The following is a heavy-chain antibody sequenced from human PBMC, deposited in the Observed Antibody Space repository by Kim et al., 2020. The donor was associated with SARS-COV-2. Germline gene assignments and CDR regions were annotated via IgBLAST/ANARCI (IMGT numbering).Heavy chain of an antibody. CDR2: IKSKTDGATT. D-gene: IGHD3-10*01. CDR1: GFTFSNAW. J-gene: IGHJ4*02. V-gene: IGHV3-15*01. Sequence: GGSLRLSCAASGFTFSNAWMNWVRQAPGKGLEWVGRIKSKTDGATTDYTAPVKGRFSISRDDSKNTVYLQMNSLKSEDTAVYYCTTGVTMLRGRLLINDYWGQGTLLTVSS. CDR3: TTGVTMLRGRLLINDY.